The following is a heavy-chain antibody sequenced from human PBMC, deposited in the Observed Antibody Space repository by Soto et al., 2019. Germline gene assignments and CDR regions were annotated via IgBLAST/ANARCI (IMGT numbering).Heavy chain of an antibody. J-gene: IGHJ5*02. V-gene: IGHV3-23*01. CDR3: AKDRVPAPPDWFDP. D-gene: IGHD2-2*01. CDR2: ISGSGGST. Sequence: PGGSLRLSCAVSGFTFSDYWMSWVRQAPGKGLEWVSAISGSGGSTYYADSVKGRFTISRDNSKNTLYLQMNSLRAEDTAVYYCAKDRVPAPPDWFDPWGQGTLVTVSS. CDR1: GFTFSDYW.